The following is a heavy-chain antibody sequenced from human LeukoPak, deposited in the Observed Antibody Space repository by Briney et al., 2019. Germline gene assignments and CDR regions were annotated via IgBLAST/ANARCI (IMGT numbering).Heavy chain of an antibody. CDR2: IGGSGTPI. CDR1: GFTFSDHY. J-gene: IGHJ4*02. Sequence: GGSLRLSCIASGFTFSDHYMSWIRQAPGKGLEWVSYIGGSGTPIYYADSVKGRFTVSRDNAKNSPFLQMDSLRAEDTAVYYCARDRRPSVYGGLDNWGQGTLVTVSS. CDR3: ARDRRPSVYGGLDN. D-gene: IGHD4/OR15-4a*01. V-gene: IGHV3-11*04.